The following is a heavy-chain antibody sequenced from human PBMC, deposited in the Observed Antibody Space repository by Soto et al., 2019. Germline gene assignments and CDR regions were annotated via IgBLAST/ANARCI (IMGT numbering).Heavy chain of an antibody. J-gene: IGHJ6*03. D-gene: IGHD3-10*01. CDR2: INPNSGGT. V-gene: IGHV1-2*04. Sequence: QVQPVQSGAEVKKPGASVKVSCKASGYTFTGYYMHWVRQAPGQGLEWMGWINPNSGGTNYAQKFQGWVTMTRDTSISTAYMELSRLRSDDTAVYYCARGPLWFGELSHYYYYMDVWGKGTTVTVSS. CDR1: GYTFTGYY. CDR3: ARGPLWFGELSHYYYYMDV.